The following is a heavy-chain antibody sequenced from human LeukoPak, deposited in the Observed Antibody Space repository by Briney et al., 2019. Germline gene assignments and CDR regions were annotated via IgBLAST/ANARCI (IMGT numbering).Heavy chain of an antibody. Sequence: GASVKVSCKASGYTFTGYYIHWVRQAPGQGLEWMGGIIPIFGTANYAQKFQGRVTITADKSTSTAYMELSSLRSGDTAVYYCATEGYCSGGSCFAVREYYYYYYYMDVWGKGTTVTVSS. J-gene: IGHJ6*03. V-gene: IGHV1-69*06. CDR2: IIPIFGTA. CDR3: ATEGYCSGGSCFAVREYYYYYYYMDV. D-gene: IGHD2-15*01. CDR1: GYTFTGYY.